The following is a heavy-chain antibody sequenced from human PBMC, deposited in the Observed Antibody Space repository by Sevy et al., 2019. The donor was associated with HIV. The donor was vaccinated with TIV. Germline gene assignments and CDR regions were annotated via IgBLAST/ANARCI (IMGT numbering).Heavy chain of an antibody. CDR3: ARNYFDSSGYGLSYYYYMDV. V-gene: IGHV3-48*03. D-gene: IGHD3-22*01. CDR1: GFTFSSDE. Sequence: GGSLRLSCAASGFTFSSDEMTWVRQAPGKGLEWISYIDSSGTSIYYADSVLGRFTVSRDNAKNSLFLQMNSLRAEDTAVYYCARNYFDSSGYGLSYYYYMDVWGKGTTVTVSS. CDR2: IDSSGTSI. J-gene: IGHJ6*03.